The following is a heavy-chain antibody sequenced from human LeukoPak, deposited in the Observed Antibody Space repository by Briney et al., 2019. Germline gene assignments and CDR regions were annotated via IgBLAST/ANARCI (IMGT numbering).Heavy chain of an antibody. J-gene: IGHJ4*02. V-gene: IGHV1-8*01. CDR1: GYTFTSYD. CDR2: MNPNSGNT. D-gene: IGHD3-10*01. Sequence: VASVKVSCKASGYTFTSYDINWVRQATGQGLEWMGWMNPNSGNTGFAQKFQGRVTMTRNTSISTAYMELSSLRSEDTAVYYCARGLLWPTRAVDYWGQGTLVTVSS. CDR3: ARGLLWPTRAVDY.